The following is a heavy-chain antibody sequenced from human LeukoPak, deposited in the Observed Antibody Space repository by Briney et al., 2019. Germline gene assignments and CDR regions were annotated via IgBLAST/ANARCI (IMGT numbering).Heavy chain of an antibody. D-gene: IGHD2-2*02. CDR3: ARQKDCSSIRCYTSNWFDP. V-gene: IGHV1-18*01. CDR1: DYTFINYG. J-gene: IGHJ5*02. CDR2: ISGYNGYT. Sequence: ASVKVSCTASDYTFINYGISWVRQAPGQGLEWMGWISGYNGYTNYAQNFQGRVTMTKDTSTSTAYMELRSLRSDDTAVYYCARQKDCSSIRCYTSNWFDPWGQGTLVTVSS.